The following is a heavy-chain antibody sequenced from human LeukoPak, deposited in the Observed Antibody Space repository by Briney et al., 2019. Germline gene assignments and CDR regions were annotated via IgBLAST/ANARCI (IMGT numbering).Heavy chain of an antibody. D-gene: IGHD4-17*01. Sequence: GGSLRLSCAASGFTFSSYGMSWVRQAPGKGREWVSGISGSGSSTYSADSVRGRFPISRDNSKNRDNSKNTLYLQMNSLRAEDAAVYYCAGGDRYWYFDLWGRGTLVTVSS. J-gene: IGHJ2*01. CDR2: ISGSGSST. CDR1: GFTFSSYG. CDR3: AGGDRYWYFDL. V-gene: IGHV3-23*01.